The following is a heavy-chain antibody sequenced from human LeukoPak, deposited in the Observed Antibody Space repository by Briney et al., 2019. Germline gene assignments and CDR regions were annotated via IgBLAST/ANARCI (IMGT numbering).Heavy chain of an antibody. J-gene: IGHJ4*02. CDR2: INPDSGGA. Sequence: ASVTVSCKASGGTFSSYAISWVRQAPGQGLEWMGWINPDSGGANYAQKFQGRITMTRDTSISTAYMELSGLRSDDTAVYYCARAYFGYVSGSTFDYWGQGTLVTVSS. CDR3: ARAYFGYVSGSTFDY. CDR1: GGTFSSYA. D-gene: IGHD3-10*01. V-gene: IGHV1-2*02.